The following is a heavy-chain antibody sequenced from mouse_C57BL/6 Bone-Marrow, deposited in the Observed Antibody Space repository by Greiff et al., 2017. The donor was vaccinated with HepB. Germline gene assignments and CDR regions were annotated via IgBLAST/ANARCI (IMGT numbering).Heavy chain of an antibody. CDR3: ARGVGRDY. J-gene: IGHJ2*01. CDR1: GYTFTDYY. Sequence: VQLKESGPVLVKPGASVKMSCKASGYTFTDYYMNWVKQSHGKSLEWIGVINPYNGGTSYNQKFKGKATLTVDKSSSTAYMELNSLTSEDSAVYYCARGVGRDYWGQGTTLTVSS. D-gene: IGHD4-1*01. CDR2: INPYNGGT. V-gene: IGHV1-19*01.